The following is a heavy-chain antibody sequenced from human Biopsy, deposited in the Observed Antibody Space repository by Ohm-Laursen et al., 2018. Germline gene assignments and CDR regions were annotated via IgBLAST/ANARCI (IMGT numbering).Heavy chain of an antibody. D-gene: IGHD3-22*01. J-gene: IGHJ2*01. V-gene: IGHV4-59*01. CDR2: VSYTGST. CDR1: GDSISSYY. Sequence: TLSLTWLVSGDSISSYYWSWIRQPPGKGLEWIGYVSYTGSTDYNPSLQSRVTISVDTSKNHFSLRLRSVTPADTAMYYCARDRGFYSDRTVPGYFDLWGRGTLVTVSS. CDR3: ARDRGFYSDRTVPGYFDL.